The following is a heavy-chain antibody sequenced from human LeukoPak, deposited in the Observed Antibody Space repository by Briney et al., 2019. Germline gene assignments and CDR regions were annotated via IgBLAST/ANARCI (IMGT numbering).Heavy chain of an antibody. Sequence: SVKVSCKASGGTFSSYAISWVRQAPGQGLEWMGRIIPIFGTANYAQKFRGRVTFTTDESTSTAYMELSSLRSEDTAVYYCARERGDSSGYTPPYFDYWGQGTLVTVSS. CDR2: IIPIFGTA. V-gene: IGHV1-69*05. D-gene: IGHD3-22*01. CDR1: GGTFSSYA. J-gene: IGHJ4*02. CDR3: ARERGDSSGYTPPYFDY.